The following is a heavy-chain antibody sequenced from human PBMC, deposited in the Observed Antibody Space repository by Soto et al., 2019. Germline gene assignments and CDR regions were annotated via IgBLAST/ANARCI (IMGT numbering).Heavy chain of an antibody. CDR3: ARVQYYYDSSDYYWRGVWDY. D-gene: IGHD3-22*01. Sequence: WCSLRLSCAASGFTFSSYSMNWFRQAPGKGLEWVSYISSSSSTIYYADSVKGRFTISRDNAKNSLYLQMNSLRDEDTAVYYCARVQYYYDSSDYYWRGVWDYWGQGTLVTVSS. CDR1: GFTFSSYS. V-gene: IGHV3-48*02. J-gene: IGHJ4*02. CDR2: ISSSSSTI.